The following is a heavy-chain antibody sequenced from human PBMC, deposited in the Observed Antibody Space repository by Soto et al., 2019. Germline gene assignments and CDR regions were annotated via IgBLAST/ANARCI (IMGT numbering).Heavy chain of an antibody. CDR2: IYYSGST. Sequence: QLQLQESGPGLVKPSETLSLTCTVSGGSISSSSYYWGWIRQPPGKGLEWIGSIYYSGSTYYNPSLKSRVTISVDTSKNQFSLKLSSVTAADTAVYYCARRIMWELLLSEAFDIWGQGTMVTVSS. V-gene: IGHV4-39*01. D-gene: IGHD1-26*01. CDR3: ARRIMWELLLSEAFDI. CDR1: GGSISSSSYY. J-gene: IGHJ3*02.